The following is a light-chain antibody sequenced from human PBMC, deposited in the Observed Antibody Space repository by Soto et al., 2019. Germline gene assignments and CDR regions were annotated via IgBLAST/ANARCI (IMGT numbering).Light chain of an antibody. V-gene: IGKV3-20*01. CDR3: QQFSSSPLT. Sequence: EIVLTQSPGTLSLSPGERATLSCRASQSISSSYLAWYQQKPGQPPRLLLYRTFSRATGIPDRFSVSGSGTDFTLTISRLEPEDFAVYFCQQFSSSPLTFGGGTKVEI. CDR1: QSISSSY. CDR2: RTF. J-gene: IGKJ4*01.